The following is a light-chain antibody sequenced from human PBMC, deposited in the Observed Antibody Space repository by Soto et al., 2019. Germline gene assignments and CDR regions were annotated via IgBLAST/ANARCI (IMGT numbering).Light chain of an antibody. J-gene: IGLJ3*02. CDR3: QSYDSSLSGWV. CDR1: SSNIGAGYD. CDR2: GNS. Sequence: QCVLTQPPSVSGAPGQRVTISCTGSSSNIGAGYDVHWYQQLPRTAPKLLIYGNSNRPSGVPDRFSGSKSGTSASLAITGLQAEDEADYYCQSYDSSLSGWVLGGGTKLTVL. V-gene: IGLV1-40*01.